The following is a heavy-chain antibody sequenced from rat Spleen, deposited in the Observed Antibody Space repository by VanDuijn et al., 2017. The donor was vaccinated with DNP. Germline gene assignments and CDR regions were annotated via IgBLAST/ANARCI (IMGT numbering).Heavy chain of an antibody. Sequence: QVQLKESGPGLVQPSQTLSLTCTVSGFSLTSYTVSWVRQPPGKGLEWMGVIWKHGATRYNSALKSRLSFSKATSKSQVFLQLNSLQTEDTATYYCARDLIIRDTTSAMDAWGQGTSVTVSS. CDR1: GFSLTSYT. J-gene: IGHJ4*01. CDR2: IWKHGAT. CDR3: ARDLIIRDTTSAMDA. V-gene: IGHV2-41*01. D-gene: IGHD4-3*01.